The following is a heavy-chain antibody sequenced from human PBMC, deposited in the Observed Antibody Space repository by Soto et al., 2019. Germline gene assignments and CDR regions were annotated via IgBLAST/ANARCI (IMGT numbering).Heavy chain of an antibody. CDR3: ARHNSQWPNWFDP. D-gene: IGHD1-1*01. CDR2: ISGYDGNT. CDR1: GYTFTSYG. V-gene: IGHV1-18*01. Sequence: QVQLVQSGAEVKKPGASVKVSCKASGYTFTSYGISWVRQAPGQGLEWVGWISGYDGNTDYAPKFRGRVPMTTDTSTNTAYMDLRSLRSDDTAVYYCARHNSQWPNWFDPWVQGTPVTVSS. J-gene: IGHJ5*02.